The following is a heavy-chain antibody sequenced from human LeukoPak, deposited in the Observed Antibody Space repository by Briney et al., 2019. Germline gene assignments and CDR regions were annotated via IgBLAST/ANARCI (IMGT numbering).Heavy chain of an antibody. CDR2: IYYSGST. D-gene: IGHD2-2*01. CDR1: GGSISSYY. Sequence: SETLSLTCTVSGGSISSYYWSWIRQPPGKGLEWIGYIYYSGSTNYNPSLKSRVTISADTSKNQFSLKLSSVTAADTAVYYCARGSPDSKYQLPLIATDNWFDPWGQGTLVTVSS. CDR3: ARGSPDSKYQLPLIATDNWFDP. V-gene: IGHV4-59*12. J-gene: IGHJ5*02.